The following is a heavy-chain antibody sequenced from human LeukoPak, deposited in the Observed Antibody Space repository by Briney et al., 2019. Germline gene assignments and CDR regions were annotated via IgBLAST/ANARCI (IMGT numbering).Heavy chain of an antibody. J-gene: IGHJ4*02. D-gene: IGHD2-8*01. CDR3: AQYIRDSGTYYLDY. CDR1: GGSISSSSYY. V-gene: IGHV4-39*07. Sequence: SETLSLTCTVSGGSISSSSYYWGWIRQPPGKGLEWIGSIYYSGSTYYNPSLKSRVTISVDTSKNQFSLKLSSVTAADTAVYYCAQYIRDSGTYYLDYWGQGTLVTVSS. CDR2: IYYSGST.